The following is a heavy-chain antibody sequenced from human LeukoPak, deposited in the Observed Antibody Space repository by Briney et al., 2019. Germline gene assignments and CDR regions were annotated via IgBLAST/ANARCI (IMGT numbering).Heavy chain of an antibody. V-gene: IGHV3-11*01. CDR1: GFTFSDYY. Sequence: GGSLRLSCAASGFTFSDYYMSWIRQAPGKGLEWVSYISSSGSTIYYADSVKGRFTISRDNAKSSLYLQMNSLRAEDTAVYYCASSGCSGGSCYLGSYYYYGMDVWGQGTTVTVSS. J-gene: IGHJ6*02. CDR3: ASSGCSGGSCYLGSYYYYGMDV. D-gene: IGHD2-15*01. CDR2: ISSSGSTI.